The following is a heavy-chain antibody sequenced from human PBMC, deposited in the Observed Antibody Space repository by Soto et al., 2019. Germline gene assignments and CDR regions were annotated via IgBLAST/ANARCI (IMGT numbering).Heavy chain of an antibody. J-gene: IGHJ5*02. V-gene: IGHV3-53*01. CDR1: GFIGNSNN. CDR3: AKTSKLWREFAP. Sequence: EVQLVESGGGLVHPGGSLRLSCAASGFIGNSNNMVWVRQAPGKRMEWVSLLYSGGSAYYGDSVKGRFTMSRDLSKHTVSLQMNNLRPEATAVYYCAKTSKLWREFAPWGQGTLVTVSS. CDR2: LYSGGSA. D-gene: IGHD2-21*01.